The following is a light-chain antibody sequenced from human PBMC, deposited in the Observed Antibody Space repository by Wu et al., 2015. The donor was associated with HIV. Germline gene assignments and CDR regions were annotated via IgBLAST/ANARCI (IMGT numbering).Light chain of an antibody. V-gene: IGKV3-15*01. CDR1: QSVSTK. J-gene: IGKJ1*01. CDR3: QQYNNWPPWT. CDR2: GAS. Sequence: EIVMTQSPATLSVSPGERATFSCRASQSVSTKLAWYQQKPGQPPRLLIYGASTRVTGTPARFSGSGSGTEFTLTISSMQSEDFAIYYCQQYNNWPPWTFGQGTKVEV.